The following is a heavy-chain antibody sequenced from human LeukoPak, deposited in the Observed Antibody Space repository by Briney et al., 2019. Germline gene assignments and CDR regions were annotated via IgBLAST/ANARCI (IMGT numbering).Heavy chain of an antibody. Sequence: SVKVSCKASGGTFSSYAISWVRQAPGQGLEWMGGIIPIFGTANYAQKFQGRVTITADESTSTAYMELSSLRSEDTAVYYCAWGTGYCSSTSCSSYCFDYWGQGTLVTVSS. D-gene: IGHD2-2*01. CDR3: AWGTGYCSSTSCSSYCFDY. V-gene: IGHV1-69*01. CDR1: GGTFSSYA. J-gene: IGHJ4*02. CDR2: IIPIFGTA.